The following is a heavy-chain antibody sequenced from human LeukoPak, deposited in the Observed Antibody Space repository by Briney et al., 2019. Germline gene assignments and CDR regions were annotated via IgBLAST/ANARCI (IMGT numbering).Heavy chain of an antibody. Sequence: ASVKVSCKASGYTFTSYGISWVRQAPGQGLEWMGWISAYNGNTNYAQKLQGRVTMTRDTSTSTVYMELSSLRSEDTAVYYCARAPDLWTDYWGQGSLVTVSS. J-gene: IGHJ4*02. CDR3: ARAPDLWTDY. D-gene: IGHD1-1*01. CDR2: ISAYNGNT. V-gene: IGHV1-18*01. CDR1: GYTFTSYG.